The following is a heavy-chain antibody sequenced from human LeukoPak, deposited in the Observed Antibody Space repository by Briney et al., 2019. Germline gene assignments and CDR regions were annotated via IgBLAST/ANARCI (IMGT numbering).Heavy chain of an antibody. V-gene: IGHV3-48*02. CDR3: TRDLRSNY. D-gene: IGHD3/OR15-3a*01. J-gene: IGHJ4*02. CDR1: GFTFSTYN. CDR2: ISSSSSVI. Sequence: GGSLRLSCTASGFTFSTYNMNWVRQAPGKGLEWVSYISSSSSVIYYAASVRGRFTISRDNAKNSLSLQMNSLRDEDSAVYYCTRDLRSNYWDQGTLVTVAS.